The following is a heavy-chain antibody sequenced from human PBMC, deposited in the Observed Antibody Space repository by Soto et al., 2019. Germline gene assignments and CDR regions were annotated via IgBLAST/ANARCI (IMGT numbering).Heavy chain of an antibody. CDR3: TREDSIIIPAVADF. CDR2: VSKSDYT. CDR1: GFTFTTYG. Sequence: EVQLLESGGGLVRPGVSLPLSCAVSGFTFTTYGTNWVRQAPGKGLEGVSSVSKSDYTYYSESVKGRFTISRDNARNSVSLQMDNLRAEDTAVYYCTREDSIIIPAVADFWGQGTLVTVSS. V-gene: IGHV3-21*01. D-gene: IGHD6-19*01. J-gene: IGHJ4*02.